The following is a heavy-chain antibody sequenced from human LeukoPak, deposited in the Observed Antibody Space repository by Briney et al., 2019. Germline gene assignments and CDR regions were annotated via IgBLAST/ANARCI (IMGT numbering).Heavy chain of an antibody. D-gene: IGHD3-10*01. CDR1: GFTFSSYW. V-gene: IGHV3-7*03. J-gene: IGHJ4*02. CDR2: IKQDGSEK. Sequence: GGSLRLSCAASGFTFSSYWMSWVRQAPGKGLEWVANIKQDGSEKYYVDSVKGRFTISRGNAKNSLYLQMNSLRAEDTAVYYCARVTLWSSGSHKYHFDYWGQGTLVTVSS. CDR3: ARVTLWSSGSHKYHFDY.